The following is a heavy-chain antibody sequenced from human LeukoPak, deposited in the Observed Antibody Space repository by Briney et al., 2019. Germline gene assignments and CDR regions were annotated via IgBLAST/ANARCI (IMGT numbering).Heavy chain of an antibody. J-gene: IGHJ4*02. CDR1: GGTFSNYA. V-gene: IGHV1-69*05. CDR2: IIPIFGTA. D-gene: IGHD2-2*01. CDR3: ASGDIVVVPAARGYFDY. Sequence: SVKVSCKASGGTFSNYAISWVRQAPGQGLEWMGGIIPIFGTANYAQKFQGRVTITTDESTSTAYMELSSLRSEDTAVYYCASGDIVVVPAARGYFDYWGQGTLVTVSS.